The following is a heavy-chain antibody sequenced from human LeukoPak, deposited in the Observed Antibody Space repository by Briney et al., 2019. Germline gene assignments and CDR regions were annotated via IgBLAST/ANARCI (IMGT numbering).Heavy chain of an antibody. CDR2: IYYSGNT. Sequence: SETLSLTCTVSGVSISSSNSYWGWIRQPPGKGLEWIGSIYYSGNTYYNASLKSQVSISIDTSKNQFSLRLTSVTAADTAVYYCASNSYGSGSYLIYWGQGTLVTVSS. J-gene: IGHJ4*02. V-gene: IGHV4-39*01. CDR1: GVSISSSNSY. CDR3: ASNSYGSGSYLIY. D-gene: IGHD3-10*01.